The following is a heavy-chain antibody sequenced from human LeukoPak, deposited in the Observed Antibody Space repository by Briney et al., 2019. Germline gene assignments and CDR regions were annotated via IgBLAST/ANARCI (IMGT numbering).Heavy chain of an antibody. CDR2: IDYSEST. V-gene: IGHV4-59*13. D-gene: IGHD4-17*01. CDR1: GGTLSRNY. CDR3: ASRPTTWGFFDS. J-gene: IGHJ4*02. Sequence: SETLSLTCTVSGGTLSRNYWSWIRQPPGKGLEWIAYIDYSESTNYNPSLKSRLTISVDASKNQFSLKLGSVTAADTAVYYCASRPTTWGFFDSWGQGTLVTVSP.